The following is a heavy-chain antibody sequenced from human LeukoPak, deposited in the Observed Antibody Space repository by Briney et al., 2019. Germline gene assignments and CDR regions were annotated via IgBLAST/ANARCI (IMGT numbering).Heavy chain of an antibody. D-gene: IGHD4-11*01. J-gene: IGHJ4*02. CDR2: ISSSSSYI. Sequence: GGSLRLSCAASGFTFSSYSMNWVRQAPGKGLEWVSSISSSSSYIYYADSVKGRFTISRDNAKNSLYLQMNSLRAEDTAVYYCASVCYRTYLPCYWGQGTLVTVSS. CDR3: ASVCYRTYLPCY. CDR1: GFTFSSYS. V-gene: IGHV3-21*01.